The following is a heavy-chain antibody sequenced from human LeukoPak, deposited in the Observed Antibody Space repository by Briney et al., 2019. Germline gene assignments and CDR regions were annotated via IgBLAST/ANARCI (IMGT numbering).Heavy chain of an antibody. CDR2: INPSGGST. V-gene: IGHV1-46*01. CDR1: EYTFTSYY. J-gene: IGHJ4*02. CDR3: ARDVVLDYDFWSGYYMDHQFDY. Sequence: ASVKVSFNASEYTFTSYYMHWVRQVPGQGLEWMGIINPSGGSTSYAQKLQGRVTMTTDTSTSTAYMELRSLRSDDTAVYYCARDVVLDYDFWSGYYMDHQFDYWGQGTLVTVSS. D-gene: IGHD3-3*01.